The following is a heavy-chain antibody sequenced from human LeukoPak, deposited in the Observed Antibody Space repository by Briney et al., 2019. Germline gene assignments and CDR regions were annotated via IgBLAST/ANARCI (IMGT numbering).Heavy chain of an antibody. CDR1: GFTFDDYA. J-gene: IGHJ3*02. V-gene: IGHV3-9*01. Sequence: GGSLRLSCAASGFTFDDYAMHWVRQAPGKGLEWVSGISWNSGSIGYADSVKGRFTISRDNAKNSLYLQMSSLRAEDTALYYCAKAHDYGSGTSPSSYAFDIWAKGQWSPSLQ. D-gene: IGHD3-10*01. CDR2: ISWNSGSI. CDR3: AKAHDYGSGTSPSSYAFDI.